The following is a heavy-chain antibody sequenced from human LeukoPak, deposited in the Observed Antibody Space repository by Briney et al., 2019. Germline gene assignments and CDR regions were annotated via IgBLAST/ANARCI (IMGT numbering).Heavy chain of an antibody. CDR1: GSTFSSYW. V-gene: IGHV3-7*01. CDR2: IKQDGSKK. Sequence: GGSLRLSCVASGSTFSSYWMTWVRQAPGKGLEWVANIKQDGSKKYYVDSVEGRFTISRDNAQNSLSLQMNNLRADDTAVYYCVRDGRDCTADNCYSYFDFWGQGTLVTVSS. CDR3: VRDGRDCTADNCYSYFDF. J-gene: IGHJ4*02. D-gene: IGHD2-15*01.